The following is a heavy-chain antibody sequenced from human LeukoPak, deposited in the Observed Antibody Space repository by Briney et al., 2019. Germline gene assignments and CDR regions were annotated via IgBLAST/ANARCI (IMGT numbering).Heavy chain of an antibody. J-gene: IGHJ4*02. D-gene: IGHD2-21*02. V-gene: IGHV4-59*01. CDR2: IYYSGST. CDR3: ARDLGDPLRDY. Sequence: SETLSLTCTVSGGSISSYYWSWIRQPPGKGLEWIGYIYYSGSTNYNPSLKSRVTISVDTSKNQFSLKLSSVTAADTAAYYCARDLGDPLRDYWGQGTLVTVSS. CDR1: GGSISSYY.